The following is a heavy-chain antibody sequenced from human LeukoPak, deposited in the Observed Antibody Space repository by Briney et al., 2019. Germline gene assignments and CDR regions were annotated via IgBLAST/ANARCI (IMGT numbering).Heavy chain of an antibody. V-gene: IGHV5-51*01. J-gene: IGHJ3*02. CDR1: GYSFTSYW. CDR2: IYPGDSDT. CDR3: ARTASGYSGPNAFDI. D-gene: IGHD3-22*01. Sequence: GESLKISCKGSGYSFTSYWIAWVRQMPGKGLEWMGIIYPGDSDTRYSPSFQGQVTISADKSISTAYLQWSSLKASDTAMYYCARTASGYSGPNAFDIWGQGTMVAVSS.